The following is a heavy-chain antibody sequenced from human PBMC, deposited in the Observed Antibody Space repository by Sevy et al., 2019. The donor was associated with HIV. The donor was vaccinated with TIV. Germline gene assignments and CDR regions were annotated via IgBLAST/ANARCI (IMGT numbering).Heavy chain of an antibody. CDR2: INWNSGSL. CDR1: GFTFEDYA. Sequence: GGSLRLSCAGSGFTFEDYALHWVRQAPGKGLEWVAGINWNSGSLDYADSVKGRFTISRDDAKNSLYLQMDTQRTEDTALYYCANTPMTEAAPYCDFWGQGTLVTVSS. J-gene: IGHJ4*02. D-gene: IGHD6-19*01. CDR3: ANTPMTEAAPYCDF. V-gene: IGHV3-9*01.